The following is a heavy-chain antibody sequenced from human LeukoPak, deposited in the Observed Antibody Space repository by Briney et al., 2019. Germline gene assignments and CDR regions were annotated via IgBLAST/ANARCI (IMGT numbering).Heavy chain of an antibody. CDR1: GGSISSYY. CDR2: IFYSGST. Sequence: KPSETLSLTCTVSGGSISSYYWSWIRQPPGKGLEWIGYIFYSGSTNYNPSLKSRVTISVDTSKNQFSLRLSSVTAADTAVYYCARGPTSDWYFDLWGRGTLVTVSS. CDR3: ARGPTSDWYFDL. J-gene: IGHJ2*01. V-gene: IGHV4-59*01.